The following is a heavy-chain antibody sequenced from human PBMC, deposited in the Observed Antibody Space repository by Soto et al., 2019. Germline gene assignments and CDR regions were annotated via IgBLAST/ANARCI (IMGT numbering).Heavy chain of an antibody. V-gene: IGHV3-9*01. CDR1: GFTFDDYA. Sequence: EVQLVESGGGLVQPGRSLRLSCAASGFTFDDYAMHWVRQTPGKGLEWVSGITWNSGTIGYADSVKGRFTISRDNGKNLLYLQINSLRPEDTALYYCAKDHYGSAISGMDVWGQGTTVTVSS. J-gene: IGHJ6*02. CDR2: ITWNSGTI. D-gene: IGHD3-10*01. CDR3: AKDHYGSAISGMDV.